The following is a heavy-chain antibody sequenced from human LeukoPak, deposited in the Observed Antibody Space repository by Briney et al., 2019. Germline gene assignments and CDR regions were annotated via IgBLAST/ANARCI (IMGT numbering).Heavy chain of an antibody. V-gene: IGHV1-18*01. CDR1: GYTFTSYG. Sequence: GASVKVSCKASGYTFTSYGISWVRQAPGQGLEWMGWISAYNGNTNYAQKLQGRVTMTTDTATSIAYMELRSLRSDDTAVYYCAREGREYYDFWSGSNWFDPWGQGTLVTVSS. CDR2: ISAYNGNT. D-gene: IGHD3-3*01. J-gene: IGHJ5*02. CDR3: AREGREYYDFWSGSNWFDP.